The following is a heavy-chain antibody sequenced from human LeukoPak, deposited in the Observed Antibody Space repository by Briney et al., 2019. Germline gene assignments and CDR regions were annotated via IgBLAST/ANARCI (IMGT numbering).Heavy chain of an antibody. V-gene: IGHV4-30-4*01. CDR3: AVVPAANDAFDI. J-gene: IGHJ3*02. CDR1: GGSISSGDYY. D-gene: IGHD2-2*01. Sequence: SETLSLTCTVSGGSISSGDYYWSWIRQPPGEGLEWIGYIYYSGSTYYNPSLKSRVTISVDTSKNQFSLKLSSVTAADTAVYYCAVVPAANDAFDIWGQGTMVTVSS. CDR2: IYYSGST.